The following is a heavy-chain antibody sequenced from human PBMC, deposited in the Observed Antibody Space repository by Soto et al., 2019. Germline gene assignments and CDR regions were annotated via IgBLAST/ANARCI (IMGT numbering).Heavy chain of an antibody. V-gene: IGHV4-34*01. CDR1: GGSFSGYY. Sequence: QVQLQQWGAGLLKPSETLSLTCAVYGGSFSGYYWSWIRQPPGKGLEWTGEINHSGSTNYNPSLKSRVTISVDTSKNQFSLKLSSVTAADTAVYYCAITGTYFGYYYGMDVWGQGTTVTVSS. D-gene: IGHD1-20*01. CDR3: AITGTYFGYYYGMDV. CDR2: INHSGST. J-gene: IGHJ6*02.